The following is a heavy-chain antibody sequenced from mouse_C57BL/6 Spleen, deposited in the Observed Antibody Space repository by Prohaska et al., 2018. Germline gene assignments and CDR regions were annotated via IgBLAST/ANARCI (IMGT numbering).Heavy chain of an antibody. J-gene: IGHJ1*03. CDR1: GFTFSGFW. CDR3: MRNGSYCDLDI. CDR2: INSDGSAI. D-gene: IGHD1-1*02. V-gene: IGHV11-2*01. Sequence: GLSCDGSGFTFSGFWMSWVRQTPGTSLEWIGDINSDGSAINYEPSIKDRFTIFRDNDKSTLYLEMNSVRPDVTAMLSCMRNGSYCDLDIGVKATKVSDSS.